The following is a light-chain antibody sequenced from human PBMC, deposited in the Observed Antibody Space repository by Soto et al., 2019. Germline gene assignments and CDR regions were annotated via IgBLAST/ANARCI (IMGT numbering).Light chain of an antibody. Sequence: QSVLTQPPSVSAAPGQKVTISCSGSSXNIGGNSVSWYQQLPGTAPKLLIYDDNKRPSGIPDRFSGSKSGTSATLGITGFQTGDEADYYCGSWDSSLSAYVFGTGTMSPS. CDR1: SXNIGGNS. V-gene: IGLV1-51*01. CDR3: GSWDSSLSAYV. CDR2: DDN. J-gene: IGLJ1*01.